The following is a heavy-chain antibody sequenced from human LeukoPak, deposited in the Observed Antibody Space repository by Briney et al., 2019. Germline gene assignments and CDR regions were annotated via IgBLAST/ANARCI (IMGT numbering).Heavy chain of an antibody. D-gene: IGHD1-1*01. CDR3: ARHPVGPTTHGAFDI. Sequence: PSETLSLTCTVSGGSINNFYWSWIRQPPGKGLEWIGFIYTTGSTNYNPSLKSRVTISVDTSRNQFSLKLTSVTAADTAVYYCARHPVGPTTHGAFDIWGQGTMVTVSS. CDR1: GGSINNFY. J-gene: IGHJ3*02. V-gene: IGHV4-4*09. CDR2: IYTTGST.